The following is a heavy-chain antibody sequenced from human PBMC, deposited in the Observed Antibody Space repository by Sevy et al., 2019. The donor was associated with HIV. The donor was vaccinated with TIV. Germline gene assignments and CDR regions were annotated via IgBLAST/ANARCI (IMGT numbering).Heavy chain of an antibody. CDR1: GGSISSGDYY. CDR3: ARAKTYYYDSSGHHDAFDI. CDR2: IYYSGST. Sequence: SETLSLTCTVSGGSISSGDYYWSWIRQPPGKGLEWIGYIYYSGSTYYNPSLKSRVTISVDTSKNQFSLKLSSVTAADTDVYYCARAKTYYYDSSGHHDAFDIWGQGTMVTVSS. D-gene: IGHD3-22*01. J-gene: IGHJ3*02. V-gene: IGHV4-30-4*01.